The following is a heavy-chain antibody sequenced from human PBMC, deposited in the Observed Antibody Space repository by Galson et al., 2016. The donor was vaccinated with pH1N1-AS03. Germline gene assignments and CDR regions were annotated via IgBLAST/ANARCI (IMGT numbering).Heavy chain of an antibody. J-gene: IGHJ4*02. CDR3: TRYARGPSF. V-gene: IGHV3-33*01. CDR2: NRYYGSSE. CDR1: GFTLRTYD. Sequence: SLRLSCAASGFTLRTYDMHWVRQAPGKGLEWVGINRYYGSSEYYGDSMKGRISISRDNSQNTISLQMNSLRAEDTAVYYCTRYARGPSFGGQGTLVTVSS.